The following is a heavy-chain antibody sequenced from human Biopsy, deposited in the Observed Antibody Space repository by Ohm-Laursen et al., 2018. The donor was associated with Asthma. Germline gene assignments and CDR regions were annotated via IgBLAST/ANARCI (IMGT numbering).Heavy chain of an antibody. Sequence: SVKVSCKASGDSFSNYAISWVRKAPGQGLEWMGRIDPNSGGTNYAQKFLGRVTMTRDTSVNTAFMVLSRLRSDDTAVYYCARIKIRIGAGTDRYFDLWGRGTLVTVSS. CDR3: ARIKIRIGAGTDRYFDL. CDR1: GDSFSNYA. J-gene: IGHJ2*01. D-gene: IGHD3-16*01. V-gene: IGHV1-2*06. CDR2: IDPNSGGT.